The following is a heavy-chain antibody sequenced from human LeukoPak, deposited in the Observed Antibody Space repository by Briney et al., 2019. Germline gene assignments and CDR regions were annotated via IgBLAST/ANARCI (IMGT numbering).Heavy chain of an antibody. CDR1: GGSISSYY. CDR3: ASASHSIYYYYMDV. V-gene: IGHV4-59*01. D-gene: IGHD3-3*02. CDR2: IYYSGST. J-gene: IGHJ6*03. Sequence: SETLSLTCTVSGGSISSYYWSWIRQPPGKGLERIGYIYYSGSTNYNPSLKSRVTISVDTSKNQFSLKLSSVTAADTAVYYCASASHSIYYYYMDVWGKGTTVTVSS.